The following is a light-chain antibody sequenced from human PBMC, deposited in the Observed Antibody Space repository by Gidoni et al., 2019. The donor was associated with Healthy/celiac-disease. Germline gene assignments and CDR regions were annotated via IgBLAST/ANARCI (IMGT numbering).Light chain of an antibody. CDR1: QSLLHSNGYNY. J-gene: IGKJ5*01. Sequence: DIVMTQSPLSLPVTPGEPASISCRSSQSLLHSNGYNYLDWYLQKPGQSPQLLIYLGSNRASGVPDRFSGRGSGTDFTLKISRVEAEDVGVYYCMQALQTPGTFXQXTRLEIK. CDR3: MQALQTPGT. CDR2: LGS. V-gene: IGKV2-28*01.